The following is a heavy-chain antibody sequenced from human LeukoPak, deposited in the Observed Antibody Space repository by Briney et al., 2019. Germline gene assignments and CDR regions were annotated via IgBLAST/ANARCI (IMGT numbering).Heavy chain of an antibody. Sequence: APVKVSCKASGYTFTSNDIHWVRQAPGQGLEWMGIINPSGGSTSYAQKFQGRVTMTSDTSTSTVYMELSSLRSEDTAVYYCARFASLYSRSWYYAFDIWGQGTMVTVSS. V-gene: IGHV1-46*01. J-gene: IGHJ3*02. CDR2: INPSGGST. D-gene: IGHD6-13*01. CDR1: GYTFTSND. CDR3: ARFASLYSRSWYYAFDI.